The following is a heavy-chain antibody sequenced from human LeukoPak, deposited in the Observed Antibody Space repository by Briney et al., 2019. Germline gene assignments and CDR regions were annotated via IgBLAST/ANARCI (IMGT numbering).Heavy chain of an antibody. CDR2: IIPIFGTA. V-gene: IGHV1-69*05. CDR3: ASESQYYYGSGSYWYPYYYYYMDV. D-gene: IGHD3-10*01. Sequence: ASVKVSCKASGGTFSSYAISWVRQAPGQGLEWMGGIIPIFGTANYAQKFQGRVTITTDESTSTAYMELSSLRSEDTAVYYCASESQYYYGSGSYWYPYYYYYMDVWGKGTTVTVSS. CDR1: GGTFSSYA. J-gene: IGHJ6*03.